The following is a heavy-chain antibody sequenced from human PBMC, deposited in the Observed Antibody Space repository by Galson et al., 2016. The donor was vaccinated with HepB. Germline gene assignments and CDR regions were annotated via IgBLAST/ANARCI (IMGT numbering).Heavy chain of an antibody. CDR3: ASFGETSYSVFDY. CDR2: ISYDGNDK. Sequence: SLRLSCAASGFTFSSCGMHWVRQAPGKGLGWVAVISYDGNDKYYADSVKGRFTISRDNSKNTLYLQMTSLRAEDTAVYYCASFGETSYSVFDYWGQGTLVTVSS. V-gene: IGHV3-30*03. J-gene: IGHJ4*02. D-gene: IGHD2-15*01. CDR1: GFTFSSCG.